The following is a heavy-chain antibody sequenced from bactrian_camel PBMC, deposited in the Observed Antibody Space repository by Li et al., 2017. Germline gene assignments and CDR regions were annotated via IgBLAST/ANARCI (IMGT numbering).Heavy chain of an antibody. CDR3: VTSEEDSVTTLRLAPSPYAS. CDR2: IAYDGWVS. CDR1: EYNRLYLYC. V-gene: IGHV3S6*01. J-gene: IGHJ4*01. D-gene: IGHD1*01. Sequence: HVQLVESGGGSVQAGGSLRLSCVASEYNRLYLYCMGWVRQAPGKDLEWLAQIAYDGWVSRYNDPAKGRFSISRDNDKNTLYLQMNGLKPEDTAMYYCVTSEEDSVTTLRLAPSPYASWGQGTQVT.